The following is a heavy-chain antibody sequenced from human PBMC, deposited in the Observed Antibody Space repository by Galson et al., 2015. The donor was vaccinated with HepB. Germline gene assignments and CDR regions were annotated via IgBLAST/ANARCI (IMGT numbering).Heavy chain of an antibody. Sequence: SLRLSCAASGFTFSTYDIHWVRQVPGKGLEWLAVISFDENNKHYADSVKGRFSISRDNSTDTVFLQMNGLRAEDTAVYYCARGPSILRGVDWGMDVWGQGTRVTVSS. J-gene: IGHJ6*02. CDR1: GFTFSTYD. V-gene: IGHV3-30*03. D-gene: IGHD3-10*01. CDR2: ISFDENNK. CDR3: ARGPSILRGVDWGMDV.